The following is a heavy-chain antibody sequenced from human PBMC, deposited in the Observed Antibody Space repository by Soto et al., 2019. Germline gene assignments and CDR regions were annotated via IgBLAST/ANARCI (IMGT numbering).Heavy chain of an antibody. D-gene: IGHD1-26*01. CDR1: GFTVSSNY. J-gene: IGHJ4*02. CDR2: IYSGGST. Sequence: GGSLRLSCAASGFTVSSNYMSWVRQAPGKGLEWVSVIYSGGSTYYADSVKGRFTISRDNSKNTLYLQLNSLRIEDTALYYCAKDQGVGGTLGLFDYWGLGTLVTVSS. V-gene: IGHV3-66*02. CDR3: AKDQGVGGTLGLFDY.